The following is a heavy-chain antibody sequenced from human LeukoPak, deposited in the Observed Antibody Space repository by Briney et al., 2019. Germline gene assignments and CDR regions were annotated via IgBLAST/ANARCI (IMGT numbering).Heavy chain of an antibody. J-gene: IGHJ2*01. CDR1: GFTFDDYA. D-gene: IGHD6-19*01. CDR3: TKVAAVAGSSHWYFDL. CDR2: ISWNSGII. V-gene: IGHV3-9*01. Sequence: GGSLRLSCAASGFTFDDYAMHWVRQAPGKGLEWVSGISWNSGIIGYADSVKGRFTISRDNAKNSLYVQMNSLRTEDTALYYCTKVAAVAGSSHWYFDLWGRGTLVTVSS.